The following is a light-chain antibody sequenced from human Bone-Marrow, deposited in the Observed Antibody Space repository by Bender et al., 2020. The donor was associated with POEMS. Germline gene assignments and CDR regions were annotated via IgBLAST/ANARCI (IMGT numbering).Light chain of an antibody. J-gene: IGLJ1*01. V-gene: IGLV1-40*01. Sequence: QSVLTQPPSVSGAPGQRVTISCTGSGSNIGTGFPVHWYQQFPGAAPKLLIDGDTNRPSGVTDRISVSKSGTSASLVITGLQAEDEADYYCQSYDTTLRAYVFGTGTKVTVL. CDR3: QSYDTTLRAYV. CDR2: GDT. CDR1: GSNIGTGFP.